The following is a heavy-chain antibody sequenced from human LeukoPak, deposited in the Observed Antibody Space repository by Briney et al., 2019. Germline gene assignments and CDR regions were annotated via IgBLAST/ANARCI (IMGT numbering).Heavy chain of an antibody. CDR3: ARVSDTSMVTPGFDS. Sequence: ASVKVSCKTSGYNFNRYSITWVRQAPGQGLEWMGWVSTSNGATNYAEKFQGRVTMTTETVTKTAYLELRRLTSGDTTMYFCARVSDTSMVTPGFDSWGQGTLVTVS. CDR2: VSTSNGAT. J-gene: IGHJ4*02. D-gene: IGHD5-18*01. CDR1: GYNFNRYS. V-gene: IGHV1-18*01.